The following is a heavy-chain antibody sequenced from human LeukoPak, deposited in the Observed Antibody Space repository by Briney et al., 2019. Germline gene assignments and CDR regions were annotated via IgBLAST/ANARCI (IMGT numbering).Heavy chain of an antibody. Sequence: GESLKISCKGSGYSFTSYWIGWVRQMPGKGLEWMGIIYPGDSDTRYSPSFQGQVTISADKSISTAYLQWSSLKASDTAMYYCARHVRIGRWRDAFDIWGQGTMVAVSS. CDR3: ARHVRIGRWRDAFDI. CDR2: IYPGDSDT. J-gene: IGHJ3*02. CDR1: GYSFTSYW. D-gene: IGHD5-24*01. V-gene: IGHV5-51*01.